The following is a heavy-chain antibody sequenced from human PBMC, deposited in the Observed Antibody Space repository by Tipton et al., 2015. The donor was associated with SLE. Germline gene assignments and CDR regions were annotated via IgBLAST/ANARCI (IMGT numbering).Heavy chain of an antibody. Sequence: TLSLTCTVSGGSISSSSYYWGWIRQPPGKGLEWIGSIYYSGSTYYNPSLKSRVTISVDTSKNQFSLKLSSVTAADTAVYYCARLVNYYDRGAFDIWGQGTMVTVSS. J-gene: IGHJ3*02. D-gene: IGHD3-22*01. CDR1: GGSISSSSYY. V-gene: IGHV4-39*07. CDR3: ARLVNYYDRGAFDI. CDR2: IYYSGST.